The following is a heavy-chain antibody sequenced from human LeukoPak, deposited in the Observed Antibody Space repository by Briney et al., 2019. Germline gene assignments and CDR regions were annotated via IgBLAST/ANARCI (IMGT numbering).Heavy chain of an antibody. D-gene: IGHD1-14*01. CDR2: VGWHGGSI. CDR3: ARATTASARDH. J-gene: IGHJ4*02. Sequence: PGRSLRLSCVASGFIFDDYAIHWVRQAPGKGLEWVSGVGWHGGSIGYADSVKGRFTISRDNAKNSLYLQMDSLRVEDTAVYYCARATTASARDHWGQGTLVTVSS. V-gene: IGHV3-9*01. CDR1: GFIFDDYA.